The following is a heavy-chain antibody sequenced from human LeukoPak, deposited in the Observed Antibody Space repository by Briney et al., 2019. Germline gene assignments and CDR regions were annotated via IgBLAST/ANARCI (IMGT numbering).Heavy chain of an antibody. CDR3: AKNSGTMVRGAQPRSYYFDY. CDR2: ISYDGSNK. V-gene: IGHV3-30-3*02. CDR1: GFTFSSYA. D-gene: IGHD3-10*01. Sequence: PGGSLRLSCAASGFTFSSYAMHWVRQAPGKGLEWVAVISYDGSNKYYADSVKGRFTISRDNSKNTLYLQMNSLRAEDTAVYYCAKNSGTMVRGAQPRSYYFDYWGQGTLVTVSS. J-gene: IGHJ4*02.